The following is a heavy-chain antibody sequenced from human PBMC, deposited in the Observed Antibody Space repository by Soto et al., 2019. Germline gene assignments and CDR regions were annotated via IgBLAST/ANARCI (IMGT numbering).Heavy chain of an antibody. D-gene: IGHD6-13*01. CDR1: GGTFSSYA. CDR2: IIPIFGTA. Sequence: SVKVSCKASGGTFSSYAISWVRQAPGQGLEWMGGIIPIFGTANYAQKFQGRVTITADESTSTAYMELSSLRSEDTAVYYCARDGGYSSSWYSDTDYWGQGTLVTVSS. CDR3: ARDGGYSSSWYSDTDY. J-gene: IGHJ4*02. V-gene: IGHV1-69*13.